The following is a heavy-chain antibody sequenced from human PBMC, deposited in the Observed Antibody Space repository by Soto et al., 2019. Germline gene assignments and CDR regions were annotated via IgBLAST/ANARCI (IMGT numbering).Heavy chain of an antibody. CDR3: ARTRRVPASHDYGMDV. V-gene: IGHV1-18*01. J-gene: IGHJ6*02. D-gene: IGHD2-2*01. CDR1: GYSFHTYA. CDR2: ISGYNGNT. Sequence: ASVKVSCKASGYSFHTYAISWVRQAPGQGLEWVGWISGYNGNTNYAQKFQGRLTISKDTSKNQVVLTMTNMDPVDTATYYCARTRRVPASHDYGMDVWGQGTTVTVSS.